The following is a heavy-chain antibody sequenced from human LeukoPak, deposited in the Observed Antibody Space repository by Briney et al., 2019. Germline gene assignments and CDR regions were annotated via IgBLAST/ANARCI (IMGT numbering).Heavy chain of an antibody. CDR1: GGSVKNHY. CDR3: TARIVGVPFDY. J-gene: IGHJ4*02. D-gene: IGHD1-26*01. Sequence: SETLSLNCIVSGGSVKNHYWSWIRQPAGKGLEWIGRIYTSGHTKYNPSLESRVTMSVDTSRNQISLRLSSVTAADTAVYYRTARIVGVPFDYWGQGTLVTASS. V-gene: IGHV4-4*07. CDR2: IYTSGHT.